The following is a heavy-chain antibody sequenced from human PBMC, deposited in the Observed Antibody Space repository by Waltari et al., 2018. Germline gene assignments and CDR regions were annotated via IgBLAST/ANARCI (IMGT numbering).Heavy chain of an antibody. V-gene: IGHV3-7*04. D-gene: IGHD3-16*01. J-gene: IGHJ4*02. CDR1: GFTFSDYW. Sequence: QLVESGGGLVQPGGSLSLSCAASGFTFSDYWMSWVRQAPGKGLEWVANIKRDGSQKYYVDSVKGRFTISRDNAKKSLYLQMNILRAEDTAMYYCARVGDLGTFDYWGQGTLVTVSS. CDR3: ARVGDLGTFDY. CDR2: IKRDGSQK.